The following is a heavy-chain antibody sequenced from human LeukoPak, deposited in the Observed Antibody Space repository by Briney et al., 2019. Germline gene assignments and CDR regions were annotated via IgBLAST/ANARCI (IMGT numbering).Heavy chain of an antibody. CDR2: IRYDGSNK. CDR3: ARGLEWPWGRGAAFDI. D-gene: IGHD3-3*01. J-gene: IGHJ3*02. V-gene: IGHV3-30*02. CDR1: GFTFSSYG. Sequence: GGSLRLSCAASGFTFSSYGMHWVRQAPGKGLEWVAFIRYDGSNKYYADSVKGRFTISRDNSKNTLYLQMNSLRAEDTAVYYCARGLEWPWGRGAAFDIWGQGTMVTVSS.